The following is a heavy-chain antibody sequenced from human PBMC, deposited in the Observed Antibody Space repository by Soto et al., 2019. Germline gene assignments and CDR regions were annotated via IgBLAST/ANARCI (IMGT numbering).Heavy chain of an antibody. J-gene: IGHJ6*02. CDR1: GYTFTGYY. CDR3: ARGSSGYYYCRMDV. V-gene: IGHV1-2*02. CDR2: VNTNSGDT. Sequence: QVQLVQSGAEVKKPGASVKVSCKASGYTFTGYYMHWVRQAPGQGLEWMGWVNTNSGDTNYAQKVQGRVTMTRDTSISTAYMELRRLRSDDTAVYYCARGSSGYYYCRMDVWGQGTTITVSS.